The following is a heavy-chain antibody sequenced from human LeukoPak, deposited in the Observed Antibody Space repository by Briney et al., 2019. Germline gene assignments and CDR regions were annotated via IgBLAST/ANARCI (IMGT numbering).Heavy chain of an antibody. CDR3: TTAGLRRGSGSSFDY. D-gene: IGHD3-10*01. CDR1: GFTFSNAW. Sequence: GGSLRLSCVASGFTFSNAWMSWVRQAPGKGLEWVGRIKSKTDGGTTDYAAPVKGRFTISRDDSKNTLYLQMNSLKTEDTAVYYCTTAGLRRGSGSSFDYWGQGTLVTVSS. CDR2: IKSKTDGGTT. V-gene: IGHV3-15*01. J-gene: IGHJ4*02.